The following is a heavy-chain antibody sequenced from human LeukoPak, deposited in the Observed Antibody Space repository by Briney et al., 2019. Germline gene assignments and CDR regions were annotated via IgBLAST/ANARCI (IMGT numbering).Heavy chain of an antibody. V-gene: IGHV3-30*18. J-gene: IGHJ6*02. D-gene: IGHD6-13*01. Sequence: PGRSLRLSCAASGFTFSSYGMHWVRQAPGKGLEWVAVISYDGSNKYYADSVKGRFTISRDNSKNTLYLQMNSLRAEDTAVYYCAKVGPAAAGTNPHQIYYYYYGMDVWGQGTTVTVSS. CDR1: GFTFSSYG. CDR3: AKVGPAAAGTNPHQIYYYYYGMDV. CDR2: ISYDGSNK.